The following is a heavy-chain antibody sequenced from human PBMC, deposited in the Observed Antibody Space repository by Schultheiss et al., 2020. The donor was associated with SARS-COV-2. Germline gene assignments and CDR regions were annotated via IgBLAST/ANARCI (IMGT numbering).Heavy chain of an antibody. J-gene: IGHJ4*02. V-gene: IGHV3-48*03. D-gene: IGHD3-22*01. CDR3: ARDDSSGYYYGKIDY. CDR1: GFTFSSYE. CDR2: ISSSGSTI. Sequence: GESLKISCAASGFTFSSYEMNWVRQAPGKGLEWVSYISSSGSTIYYADSVKGRFTISRDNAKNSLYLQMNSLRAEDTAVYYCARDDSSGYYYGKIDYWGQGTLVTVSS.